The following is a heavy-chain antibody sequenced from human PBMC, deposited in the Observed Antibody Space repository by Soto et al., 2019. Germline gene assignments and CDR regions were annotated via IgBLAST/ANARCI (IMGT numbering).Heavy chain of an antibody. J-gene: IGHJ4*02. CDR3: ARDAVPGYGDYHLDY. Sequence: QVQLVQSGAEVKKPGSSVKVSCKASVGTFSSYAISWVRQAPGQGLEWMGGIIPIFGTANYAQKFQGRVTSTADESTRTAYMELSSLRSEDTAVYYCARDAVPGYGDYHLDYWGQGTLVTVSS. CDR1: VGTFSSYA. CDR2: IIPIFGTA. V-gene: IGHV1-69*12. D-gene: IGHD4-17*01.